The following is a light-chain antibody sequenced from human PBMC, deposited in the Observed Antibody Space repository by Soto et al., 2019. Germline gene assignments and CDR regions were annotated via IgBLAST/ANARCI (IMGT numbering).Light chain of an antibody. CDR3: CSYVGSYTSDV. Sequence: QSALTQPRSVSGSPGQSVTISCTGTSSDVGGYNFVSWYQQHPGTAPKFMIYDVTKRPSGVPDRFSGSKSGNTASLTISGLLAEDEADYYCCSYVGSYTSDVFGTGTKVTVL. V-gene: IGLV2-11*01. J-gene: IGLJ1*01. CDR1: SSDVGGYNF. CDR2: DVT.